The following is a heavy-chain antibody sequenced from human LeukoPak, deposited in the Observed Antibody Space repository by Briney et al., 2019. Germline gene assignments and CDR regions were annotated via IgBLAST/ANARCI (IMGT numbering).Heavy chain of an antibody. V-gene: IGHV1-18*01. Sequence: ASVKVSCKASGYTFTSYGISWVRQAPGQGLEWMGWISAYNGNTNYAQKLQGRVPMTTDTSTSTAYMELKSLRSNDTAVSYYARGCDTAMVDDYFDYWGQGTLVTVSS. J-gene: IGHJ4*02. CDR3: ARGCDTAMVDDYFDY. D-gene: IGHD5-18*01. CDR1: GYTFTSYG. CDR2: ISAYNGNT.